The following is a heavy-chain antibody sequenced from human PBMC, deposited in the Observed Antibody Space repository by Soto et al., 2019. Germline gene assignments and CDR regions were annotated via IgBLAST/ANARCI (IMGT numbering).Heavy chain of an antibody. CDR2: TYYRSKWYN. D-gene: IGHD3-10*01. CDR1: GDSVSSNSAA. Sequence: SQTLSLTCAISGDSVSSNSAAWNWIRQSPSREIEWLGRTYYRSKWYNDYTVSVKSRITINPDTSKNQFSLQLNSVTPDDTAVFYCARDLMVRGVWMDWFDPWGQGTLVTVSS. J-gene: IGHJ5*02. V-gene: IGHV6-1*01. CDR3: ARDLMVRGVWMDWFDP.